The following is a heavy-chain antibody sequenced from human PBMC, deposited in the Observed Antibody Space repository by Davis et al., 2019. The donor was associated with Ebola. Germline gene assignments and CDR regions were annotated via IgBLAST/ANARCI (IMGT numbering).Heavy chain of an antibody. CDR1: GYTFTNYA. Sequence: ASVKVSCKASGYTFTNYAIHWVRQAPGQRLEWMGWINAGNGDTKYSQKFQGRVTITRDTSTSTAYMELRSLRSDDTARYYCARDVRGITGPSEYWGQGTLVTVSS. CDR3: ARDVRGITGPSEY. J-gene: IGHJ4*02. D-gene: IGHD1-1*01. V-gene: IGHV1-3*01. CDR2: INAGNGDT.